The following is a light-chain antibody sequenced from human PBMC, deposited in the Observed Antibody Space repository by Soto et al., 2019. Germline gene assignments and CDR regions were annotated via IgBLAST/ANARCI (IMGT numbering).Light chain of an antibody. Sequence: QSALTQPASVSGSPGQSITISCTGTSSDVGGYNHVSWYQHHPGKAPKLMIYEVTKRPSGVPDRFSGSKAGNTASLTVFGLQAEDEANYYCGSFAGPVWVFGGGTKVTVL. J-gene: IGLJ3*02. V-gene: IGLV2-8*01. CDR3: GSFAGPVWV. CDR2: EVT. CDR1: SSDVGGYNH.